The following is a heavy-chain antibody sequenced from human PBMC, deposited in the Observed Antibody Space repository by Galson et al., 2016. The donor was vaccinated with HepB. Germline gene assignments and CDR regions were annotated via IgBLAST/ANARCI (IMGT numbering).Heavy chain of an antibody. CDR2: IYYSGST. V-gene: IGHV4-59*01. CDR3: ARGRGKILYSCDY. Sequence: SETLSLTCSVSGGSISSYYWIWIRQPPGKGLEWIGYIYYSGSTNYNPSLKSRVTISVDTSKNQFSLKLSSVTAADTAVYYCARGRGKILYSCDYWGQGTLVTVSS. J-gene: IGHJ4*02. D-gene: IGHD3-10*01. CDR1: GGSISSYY.